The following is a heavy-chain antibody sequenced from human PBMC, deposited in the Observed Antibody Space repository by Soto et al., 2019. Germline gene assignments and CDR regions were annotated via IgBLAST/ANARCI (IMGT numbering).Heavy chain of an antibody. CDR2: ISSSASYM. J-gene: IGHJ4*02. CDR3: ARECVDTVTSITIPFDY. Sequence: GSLRLSCATSGFTFSRCDMNWVRQAPGNGLEWVSFISSSASYMYYADSVKGRFTISRDNSKKSLYLQMNSLRADDTAVYYCARECVDTVTSITIPFDYWGQGALVTVSS. CDR1: GFTFSRCD. V-gene: IGHV3-21*01. D-gene: IGHD5-12*01.